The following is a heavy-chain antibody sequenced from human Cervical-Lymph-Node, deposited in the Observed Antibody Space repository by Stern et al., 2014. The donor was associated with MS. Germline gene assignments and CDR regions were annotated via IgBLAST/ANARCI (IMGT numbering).Heavy chain of an antibody. CDR2: ITPVFGTT. V-gene: IGHV1-69*06. CDR3: ARGGGLVGYFDY. CDR1: GDTFSSYA. D-gene: IGHD1-26*01. J-gene: IGHJ4*02. Sequence: QLVQSGAEVKKPGSSVKVSCKASGDTFSSYAINWVRQVPGQGLEWMGGITPVFGTTNYGQKFQGRVTITADKSTNTAYMELMTLRSEDTAVYYCARGGGLVGYFDYWGQGTLVSVSS.